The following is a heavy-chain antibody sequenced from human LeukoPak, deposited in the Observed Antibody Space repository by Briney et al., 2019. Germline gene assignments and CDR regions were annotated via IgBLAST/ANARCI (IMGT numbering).Heavy chain of an antibody. Sequence: PGGSLRLSCAASGFTFSSYAMHWVRQAPGKGLEWVAVISYDGSNKYYADSVKGRFTISRDNSKNTLYLQMNSLRAEDTAVYYCAKVLFATGLNAFDIWGQGTMVTVSS. J-gene: IGHJ3*02. CDR2: ISYDGSNK. D-gene: IGHD2-15*01. CDR3: AKVLFATGLNAFDI. V-gene: IGHV3-30-3*01. CDR1: GFTFSSYA.